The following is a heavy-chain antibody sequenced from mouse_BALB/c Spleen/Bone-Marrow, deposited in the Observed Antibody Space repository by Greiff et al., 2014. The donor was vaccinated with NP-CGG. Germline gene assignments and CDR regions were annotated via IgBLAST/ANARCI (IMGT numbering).Heavy chain of an antibody. D-gene: IGHD2-10*02. CDR1: GYTFTSYW. CDR2: IYPSDSYT. Sequence: QVQLQQSGAELVRPGASVKVSCKASGYTFTSYWINWVKQRPGQGLEWIGNIYPSDSYTNYNQNFKDKATLTVDKSSSTAYMQLSSPTSEDSAVYYRTRQYGNYYAMDYWGQGTSVTVSS. V-gene: IGHV1-69*02. J-gene: IGHJ4*01. CDR3: TRQYGNYYAMDY.